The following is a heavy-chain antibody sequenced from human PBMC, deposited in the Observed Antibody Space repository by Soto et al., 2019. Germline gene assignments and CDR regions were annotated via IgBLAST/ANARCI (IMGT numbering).Heavy chain of an antibody. J-gene: IGHJ5*02. Sequence: GASVKVSCKASGGTFSSYAISWVRQAPGQALEWMGWISPYCGSTNYAQKFQGRVTMTTDTSTTTAYMELRSLRSDDTAVYYCARVVPGAEAWFGPWGQGTLVTVSS. D-gene: IGHD2-2*01. V-gene: IGHV1-18*01. CDR2: ISPYCGST. CDR3: ARVVPGAEAWFGP. CDR1: GGTFSSYA.